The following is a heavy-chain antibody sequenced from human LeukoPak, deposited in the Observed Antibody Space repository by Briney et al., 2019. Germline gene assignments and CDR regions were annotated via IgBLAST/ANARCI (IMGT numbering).Heavy chain of an antibody. J-gene: IGHJ4*02. CDR3: AKDRYDSSGYYYR. Sequence: PGGSLRLSCAASGFTFSSYAMSWVRQAPGKWLEWVSAISGSGGSTYYADSVKGRFTISRDNSKNTLYLQMHSLRAEDTAVYYCAKDRYDSSGYYYRWGQGTLVTVSS. CDR2: ISGSGGST. D-gene: IGHD3-22*01. CDR1: GFTFSSYA. V-gene: IGHV3-23*01.